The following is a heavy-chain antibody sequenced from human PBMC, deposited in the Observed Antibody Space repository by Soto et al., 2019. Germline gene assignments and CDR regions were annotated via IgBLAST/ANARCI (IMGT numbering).Heavy chain of an antibody. CDR2: IYYSGST. J-gene: IGHJ5*02. D-gene: IGHD1-26*01. CDR1: GGSISSGDYY. Sequence: PSETLSLTCTVSGGSISSGDYYWSWIRQPPGKGLEWIGYIYYSGSTNYNPSLKSRVTISVDTSKNQFSLKLSSVTAADTAVYYCARFTYSGSMRWFDPWGQGTLVTVSS. CDR3: ARFTYSGSMRWFDP. V-gene: IGHV4-61*08.